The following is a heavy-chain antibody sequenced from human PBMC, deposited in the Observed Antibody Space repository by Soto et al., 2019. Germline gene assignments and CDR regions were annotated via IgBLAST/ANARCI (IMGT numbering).Heavy chain of an antibody. CDR2: VYSSGGT. D-gene: IGHD3-3*01. J-gene: IGHJ5*02. V-gene: IGHV4-4*07. Sequence: QVHLQQSGPGLVKPSETLSLTCTVSGGSMTSYYWTWIRQPAGKGLEWIGRVYSSGGTHYNPSLKSRVTISLDTSKTQFSLRLSSVTEADTAVYCCARGQRFSDWFDPWGQGTLVNVSS. CDR1: GGSMTSYY. CDR3: ARGQRFSDWFDP.